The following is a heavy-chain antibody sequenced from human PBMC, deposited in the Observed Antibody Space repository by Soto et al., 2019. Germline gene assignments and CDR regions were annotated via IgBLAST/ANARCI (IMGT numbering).Heavy chain of an antibody. CDR1: GYTFTSYG. Sequence: QVQLVQSGAEVKKPGASVKVSCKASGYTFTSYGISGVRQAPGQGLEGMVWICAYNGNTNYAQKLQGRVNMTTETYTRSAYIELSSLRYDDKDVYYCARTQLHQKPYYYGMDVWGQGTTVTVSS. CDR3: ARTQLHQKPYYYGMDV. V-gene: IGHV1-18*01. J-gene: IGHJ6*02. CDR2: ICAYNGNT. D-gene: IGHD2-2*01.